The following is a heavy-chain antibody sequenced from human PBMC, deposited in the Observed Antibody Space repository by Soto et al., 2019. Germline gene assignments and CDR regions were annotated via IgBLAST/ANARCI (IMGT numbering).Heavy chain of an antibody. CDR1: GYTFSNYG. D-gene: IGHD2-15*01. J-gene: IGHJ5*02. CDR2: ISLYSNGT. CDR3: ARVVPGARAGLGP. V-gene: IGHV1-18*01. Sequence: QVQLVQSGGEVKRPGASVKVSCKTSGYTFSNYGITWVRQAPGQPLEWLGWISLYSNGTNYAQKFQGRVSMTTETSTPTASMDPRSRTSADTAVYYCARVVPGARAGLGPWGQGTLVTSS.